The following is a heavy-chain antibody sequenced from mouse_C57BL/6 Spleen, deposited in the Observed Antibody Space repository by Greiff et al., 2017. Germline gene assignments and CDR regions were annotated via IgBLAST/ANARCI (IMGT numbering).Heavy chain of an antibody. V-gene: IGHV1-64*01. CDR1: GYTFTSYW. D-gene: IGHD2-2*01. Sequence: QVQLQQPGAELVKPGASVKLSCKASGYTFTSYWVHWVKQRPGQGLEWIGMIHPNSGSTNYNEKFKSKATLTVDKSSSTAYMQLSSLTSEDSAVYYCARGYDDYAMDYWGQGTSVTVSS. J-gene: IGHJ4*01. CDR3: ARGYDDYAMDY. CDR2: IHPNSGST.